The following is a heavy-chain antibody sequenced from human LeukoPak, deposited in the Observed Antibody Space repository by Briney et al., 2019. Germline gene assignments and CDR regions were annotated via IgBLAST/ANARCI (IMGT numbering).Heavy chain of an antibody. CDR3: ALEDSSGYYGDAFDI. J-gene: IGHJ3*02. D-gene: IGHD3-22*01. V-gene: IGHV3-33*01. CDR1: GFTFSSYG. Sequence: PGGSLRLSCAASGFTFSSYGMHWVRQAPGKGLEWVAVIWYDGSNKYYADSVKGRFTISRDNSKNTLYLQMNSLRAEDTAVYYCALEDSSGYYGDAFDIWGQGTMVTVSS. CDR2: IWYDGSNK.